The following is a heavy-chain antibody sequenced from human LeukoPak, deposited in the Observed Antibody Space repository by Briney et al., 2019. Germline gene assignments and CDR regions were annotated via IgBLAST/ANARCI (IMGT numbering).Heavy chain of an antibody. CDR1: GFTVSRNY. J-gene: IGHJ4*02. V-gene: IGHV3-53*01. CDR2: IYSGGST. Sequence: GGSLRLSCAASGFTVSRNYMSWVRQAPGKGLEWVSVIYSGGSTYYADSVKGRFTISRDNSKNTLYLQMTSLRAEETALYYCAKSARGYSYGDFAYWGQGTLVTVSS. D-gene: IGHD5-18*01. CDR3: AKSARGYSYGDFAY.